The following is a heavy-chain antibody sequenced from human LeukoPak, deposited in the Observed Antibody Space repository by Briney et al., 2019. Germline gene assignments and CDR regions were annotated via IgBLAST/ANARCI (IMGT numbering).Heavy chain of an antibody. CDR2: ISNSGSMI. CDR1: GFIFSIYT. Sequence: GGPLRLSCSASGFIFSIYTMYWVRQAPGKGLEWVSYISNSGSMIYCADSVKGRFTLSRDNAKNSLYLQMNSLRDEDTAVYYCARGPISGWSADYWGQGTLVTVSS. CDR3: ARGPISGWSADY. J-gene: IGHJ4*02. V-gene: IGHV3-48*02. D-gene: IGHD6-19*01.